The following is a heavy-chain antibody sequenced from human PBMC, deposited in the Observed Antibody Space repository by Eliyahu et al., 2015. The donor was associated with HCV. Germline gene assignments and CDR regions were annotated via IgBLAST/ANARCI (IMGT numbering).Heavy chain of an antibody. CDR1: GDSXXXGTYY. Sequence: QVQLQESGPGLVKPSQTLSLTCSVSGDSXXXGTYYWTWIRQHPGKGLEWIAYINYRGKTNYNPPLKSRVTISMDTSKNQFSLKLSSVTAADTAVYFCARLPVYTSFGWFDPWGQGTLVTVS. CDR2: INYRGKT. D-gene: IGHD2-2*01. V-gene: IGHV4-31*03. J-gene: IGHJ5*02. CDR3: ARLPVYTSFGWFDP.